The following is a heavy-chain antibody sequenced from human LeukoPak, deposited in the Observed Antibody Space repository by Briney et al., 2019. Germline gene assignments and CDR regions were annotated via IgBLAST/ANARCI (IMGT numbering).Heavy chain of an antibody. Sequence: GGSLRLSCAASGFTFSTYSMNWVRQDPGRGLEWVSPISSSGTYIYYADSMRGRFTISRDNSKNSLYLQMNSLRAEDTAVYYCASSFPRRDDYISNYFDYWGQGTLVTVSS. CDR1: GFTFSTYS. CDR3: ASSFPRRDDYISNYFDY. V-gene: IGHV3-21*01. D-gene: IGHD5-24*01. J-gene: IGHJ4*02. CDR2: ISSSGTYI.